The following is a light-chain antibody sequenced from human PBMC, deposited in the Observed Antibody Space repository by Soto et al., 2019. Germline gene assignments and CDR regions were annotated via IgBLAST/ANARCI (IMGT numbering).Light chain of an antibody. V-gene: IGLV2-14*01. CDR1: SSDVGNYKY. CDR3: TSYTYSRIPVL. CDR2: DVS. Sequence: QSALTQPASVSGSPGQSIPISCTGISSDVGNYKYVSWYQQHPGKAPKLMIYDVSNRPSGVSNRFSGSKSGNTASLTISGIQAEDEGNSYCTSYTYSRIPVLLGGGTKLTVL. J-gene: IGLJ2*01.